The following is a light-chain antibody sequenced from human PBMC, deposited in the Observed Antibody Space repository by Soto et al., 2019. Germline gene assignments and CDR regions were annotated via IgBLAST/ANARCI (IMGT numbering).Light chain of an antibody. Sequence: DIQMTQSPSFLSASVGDKVTITCRATESVSKWLAWYQQKPGKVPNLLIYAASTLQSGVPSRFSGSGSGTDFSLTISSLQPEDVATYYCQKYNSAPLTFGGGTKVDIK. CDR1: ESVSKW. CDR3: QKYNSAPLT. CDR2: AAS. V-gene: IGKV1-27*01. J-gene: IGKJ4*01.